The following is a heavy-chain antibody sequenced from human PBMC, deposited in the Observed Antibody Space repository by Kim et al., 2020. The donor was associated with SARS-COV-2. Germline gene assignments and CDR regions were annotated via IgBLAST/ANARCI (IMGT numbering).Heavy chain of an antibody. CDR2: ISAYNGNA. J-gene: IGHJ3*02. CDR1: GYTFTSYG. V-gene: IGHV1-18*01. Sequence: ASVKVSCKASGYTFTSYGISWVRQAPGQGLEWMGWISAYNGNANYAQKLQGRVTMTTDTSTSTAYMELRSLRSDDTAVYYCARDREWELLRGAFDIWGQGTMVTVSS. CDR3: ARDREWELLRGAFDI. D-gene: IGHD1-26*01.